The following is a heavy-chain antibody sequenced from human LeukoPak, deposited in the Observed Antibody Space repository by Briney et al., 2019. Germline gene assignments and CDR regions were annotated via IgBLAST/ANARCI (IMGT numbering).Heavy chain of an antibody. CDR2: TYYRSNWYD. D-gene: IGHD6-19*01. J-gene: IGHJ3*02. V-gene: IGHV6-1*01. CDR1: GDSVSSNTAA. Sequence: SQTLSLTCAISGDSVSSNTAAWTWMRQSPSRGLEWLGRTYYRSNWYDDYAASVKSRITINPDTSKNQFSLHLNSVTPEDTALYYCAREVAGTWAFDIWGQGTMVTVSS. CDR3: AREVAGTWAFDI.